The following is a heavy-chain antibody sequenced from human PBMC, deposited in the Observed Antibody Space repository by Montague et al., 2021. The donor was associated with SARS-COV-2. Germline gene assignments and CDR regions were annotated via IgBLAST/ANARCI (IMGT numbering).Heavy chain of an antibody. CDR3: AKGYFHSGYDRSWDYGMDV. J-gene: IGHJ6*02. Sequence: SLRLSCAASGFTFEDYAMHLVRQAPGKGLEWVSGISWNSGRLDYADYVKGRFTISRDNAKNSLYLQMNSLRAEDTALYYCAKGYFHSGYDRSWDYGMDVWGQGTTVTVSS. D-gene: IGHD5-12*01. V-gene: IGHV3-9*01. CDR1: GFTFEDYA. CDR2: ISWNSGRL.